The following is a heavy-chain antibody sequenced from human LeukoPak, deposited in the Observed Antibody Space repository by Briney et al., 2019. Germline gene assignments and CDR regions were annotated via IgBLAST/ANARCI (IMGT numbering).Heavy chain of an antibody. CDR3: AGVTDYYASSGYFGAFDI. D-gene: IGHD3-22*01. CDR1: GGSISSYY. Sequence: SETLSLTCTVSGGSISSYYWSWIRQPAGKGLEWIGRIYTSGSTNYNPSLKSRVTMSVDTSKNQFSLQLSSVTAADTAVYYCAGVTDYYASSGYFGAFDIWGQGTMVTVSS. J-gene: IGHJ3*02. CDR2: IYTSGST. V-gene: IGHV4-4*07.